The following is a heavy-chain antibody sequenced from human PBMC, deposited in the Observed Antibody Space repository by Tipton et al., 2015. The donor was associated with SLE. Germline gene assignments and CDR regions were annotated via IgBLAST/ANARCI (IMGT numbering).Heavy chain of an antibody. Sequence: SLRLSCAASGFTFSSYDMNWVRQAPGKGLEWISYISSSGTNIYYADSVKGRVTISRDNAKNTLSLQMDSLRAEDTAVYYCAKELVVGPAEYFHHWGQGTLVTASS. J-gene: IGHJ1*01. D-gene: IGHD2-15*01. CDR1: GFTFSSYD. CDR3: AKELVVGPAEYFHH. CDR2: ISSSGTNI. V-gene: IGHV3-48*03.